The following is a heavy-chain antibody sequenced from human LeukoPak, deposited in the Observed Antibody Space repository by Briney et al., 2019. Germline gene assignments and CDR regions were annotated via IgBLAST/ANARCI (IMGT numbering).Heavy chain of an antibody. CDR2: INQDGGER. V-gene: IGHV3-7*04. J-gene: IGHJ6*02. Sequence: GGSLRLSCAASGFTFSTYWMTWVRQAPGKGLEWVANINQDGGERHHVDFVRGRFTISRDNAKNSLYLQMNSLRVEDTAVYYCVRDMDVWGQGTTVTVSS. CDR3: VRDMDV. CDR1: GFTFSTYW.